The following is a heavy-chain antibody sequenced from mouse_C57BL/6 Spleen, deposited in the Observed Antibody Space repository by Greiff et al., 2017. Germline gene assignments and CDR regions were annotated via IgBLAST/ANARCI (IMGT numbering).Heavy chain of an antibody. CDR3: ASRGDDYGGYAMDY. D-gene: IGHD1-1*01. V-gene: IGHV1-42*01. CDR1: GYSFTGYY. Sequence: VQLKESGPELVKPGASVKISCKASGYSFTGYYMNWVKQSPEKSLEWIGEINPSTGGTTYNQKFKAKATLTVDKSSSTAYMQLQSLTSDDSAVXYCASRGDDYGGYAMDYWGQGTSVTVSS. J-gene: IGHJ4*01. CDR2: INPSTGGT.